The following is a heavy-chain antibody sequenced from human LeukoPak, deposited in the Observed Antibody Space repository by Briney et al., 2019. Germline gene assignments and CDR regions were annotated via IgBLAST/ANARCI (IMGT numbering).Heavy chain of an antibody. CDR1: GYTFTSYY. V-gene: IGHV1-46*01. CDR3: ASGHYGSGSYYGSFDY. J-gene: IGHJ4*02. CDR2: INPSGGST. D-gene: IGHD3-10*01. Sequence: ASVKVSCKASGYTFTSYYMHWVRQAPGQGLEWMGIINPSGGSTSYAQKFQGRVTMTRDMSTSTVYMELSSLRSEDTAVYYCASGHYGSGSYYGSFDYWGQGTLVTVSS.